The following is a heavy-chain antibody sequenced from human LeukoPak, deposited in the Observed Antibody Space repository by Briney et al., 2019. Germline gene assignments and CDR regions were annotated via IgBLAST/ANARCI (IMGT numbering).Heavy chain of an antibody. V-gene: IGHV3-23*01. CDR3: AKDNLVGATDY. Sequence: GSLRLSCAASGFTFSSYAMSWVRQAPGKGLEWVSAISGSGGSTYYADSVKGRFTISRDNAKNSLYLQMNSLRAEDTALYYCAKDNLVGATDYWGQGTLVTVSS. D-gene: IGHD1-26*01. CDR2: ISGSGGST. J-gene: IGHJ4*02. CDR1: GFTFSSYA.